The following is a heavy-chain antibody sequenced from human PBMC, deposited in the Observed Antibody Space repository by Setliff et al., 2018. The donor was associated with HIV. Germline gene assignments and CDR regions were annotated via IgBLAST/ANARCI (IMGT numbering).Heavy chain of an antibody. V-gene: IGHV4-39*01. CDR1: GDSISSGRYH. CDR2: FSYSDTGTS. CDR3: AMTGYSATWYLDL. J-gene: IGHJ4*02. Sequence: SETLSLTCTVSGDSISSGRYHWAWIRQPPGRGPEWIGSFSYSDTGTSHYNPSLKSRVTTFADTSKNQFSLFLSSVTAADTGVYYCAMTGYSATWYLDLWGQGTLVTVSS. D-gene: IGHD5-18*01.